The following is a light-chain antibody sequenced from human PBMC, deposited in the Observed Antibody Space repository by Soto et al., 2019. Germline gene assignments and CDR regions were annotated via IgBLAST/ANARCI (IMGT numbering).Light chain of an antibody. CDR2: DAS. V-gene: IGKV3-11*01. CDR3: QQRSSWPRA. J-gene: IGKJ2*01. Sequence: EIVLTQSPATLSLSPGERATLSCRASQSVSSYLAWYQQKPGQTPRLLIYDASNSATGIPARFSRSGSGTVFTLTICSLEPEDFAFYYCQQRSSWPRAFGQGTKLEIK. CDR1: QSVSSY.